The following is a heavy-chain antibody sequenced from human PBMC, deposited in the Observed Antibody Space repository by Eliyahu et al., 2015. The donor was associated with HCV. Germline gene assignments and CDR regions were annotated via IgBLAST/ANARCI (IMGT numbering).Heavy chain of an antibody. Sequence: EVQLVESGGGLVKPGGSLRLSCAASGXTFXSXSMNWVRQAPGKGLGWVSSISYSSSYIYYSDSVKGRFTISRDNAKNSLYLRMNSLRAEDTAMYYCARRQWVTTLGDYYYGMDVWGQGTTVTVSS. V-gene: IGHV3-21*01. J-gene: IGHJ6*02. CDR2: ISYSSSYI. CDR1: GXTFXSXS. CDR3: ARRQWVTTLGDYYYGMDV. D-gene: IGHD4-17*01.